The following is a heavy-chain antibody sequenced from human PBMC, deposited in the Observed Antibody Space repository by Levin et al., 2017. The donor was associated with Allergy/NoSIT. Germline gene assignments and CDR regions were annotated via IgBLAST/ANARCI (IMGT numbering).Heavy chain of an antibody. CDR2: SNQDESDR. Sequence: GGSLRLSCVASGFNLGSYWMTWVRQAPGKGLQWVATSNQDESDRYDVNSVRGRLTVSRDNTKNSLYLKMNSLRVEETAVYFCSRWRIRFDSWGRGTLVTVSS. CDR3: SRWRIRFDS. J-gene: IGHJ5*01. V-gene: IGHV3-7*01. D-gene: IGHD2-15*01. CDR1: GFNLGSYW.